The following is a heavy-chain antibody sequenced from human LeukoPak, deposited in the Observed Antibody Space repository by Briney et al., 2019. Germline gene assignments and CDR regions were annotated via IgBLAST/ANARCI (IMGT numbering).Heavy chain of an antibody. CDR1: GFTFSSYA. D-gene: IGHD2-15*01. Sequence: GGSLRLSYAASGFTFSSYAMSWVRQAPGKGLEWVSAISGSGGSTYYADSVKGRFTISRDNSKNTLYLQMNSLRAEDTAVYYCAKVSLGYCSGGSCYYFDYWGQGTLVTVSS. V-gene: IGHV3-23*01. J-gene: IGHJ4*02. CDR2: ISGSGGST. CDR3: AKVSLGYCSGGSCYYFDY.